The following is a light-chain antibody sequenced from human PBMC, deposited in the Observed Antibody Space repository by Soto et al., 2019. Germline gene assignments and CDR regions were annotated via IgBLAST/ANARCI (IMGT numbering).Light chain of an antibody. CDR2: AAS. CDR3: QQSYNTPLT. V-gene: IGKV1-39*01. J-gene: IGKJ4*01. CDR1: QNIITY. Sequence: DIQMTQSPSSLSSSIGDRVTITCRANQNIITYLNWYQHKPGKVPKLLMSAASTLQGGVPSRFSGSGSGTDFTPTISSLQPEDFATYYCQQSYNTPLTFGGGTKVDIK.